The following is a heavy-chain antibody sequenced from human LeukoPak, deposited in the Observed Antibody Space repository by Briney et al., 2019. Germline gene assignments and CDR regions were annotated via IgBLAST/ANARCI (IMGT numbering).Heavy chain of an antibody. CDR3: ARSLPYGTTWYGRSDF. CDR2: IRQDGDTK. CDR1: GFPFNAYW. D-gene: IGHD6-13*01. Sequence: GGSLRLSCAASGFPFNAYWMTWVRQAPGKGLEWVANIRQDGDTKYYVDSVKGRFTISRDNAMNSLYLQMNSLRAEDAAIYYCARSLPYGTTWYGRSDFWGQGTLVTVSS. V-gene: IGHV3-7*03. J-gene: IGHJ4*02.